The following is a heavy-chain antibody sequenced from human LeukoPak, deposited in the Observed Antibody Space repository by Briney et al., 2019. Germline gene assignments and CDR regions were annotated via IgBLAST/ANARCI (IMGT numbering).Heavy chain of an antibody. CDR3: AKDLIAYGSGSYCFDY. J-gene: IGHJ4*02. Sequence: GGSLRLSCLASGFSFSSYTMSWVRQAPGKGLEWVSAISGSGGSTYYADSVKGRFTISRDNSKNTLYLQMNSLRAEDTAVYYCAKDLIAYGSGSYCFDYWGQGTLVTVSS. CDR2: ISGSGGST. CDR1: GFSFSSYT. V-gene: IGHV3-23*01. D-gene: IGHD3-10*01.